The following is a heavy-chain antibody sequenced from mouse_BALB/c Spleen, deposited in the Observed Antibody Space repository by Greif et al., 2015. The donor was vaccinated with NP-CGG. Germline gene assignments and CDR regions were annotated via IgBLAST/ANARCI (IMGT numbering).Heavy chain of an antibody. D-gene: IGHD1-1*01. Sequence: SGSELRSPGCSVKLSCKDFDSEVFPIAYMSWVRQKPGQGFEWIGDILPSIGRTIYGEKFEDKATLDADTVSNTAYLELNSLTSEYSAIYYCARRGYGSSYGYFDVWVAGTTVTVSS. V-gene: IGHV15-2*02. CDR1: DSEVFPIAY. CDR3: ARRGYGSSYGYFDV. J-gene: IGHJ1*01. CDR2: ILPSIGRT.